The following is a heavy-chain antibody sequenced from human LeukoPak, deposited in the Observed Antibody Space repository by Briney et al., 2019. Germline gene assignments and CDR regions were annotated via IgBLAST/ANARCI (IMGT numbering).Heavy chain of an antibody. CDR2: ISYDGVNK. Sequence: GGSLRLSCAASGFTFTSYAFHWVRQAPGNGLEWVAAISYDGVNKLYADSVKGRFTIFRDNSKNTVYLQMTSLRAEDTAVFFCARVDSSGWLIYGMDVWGQETTVIVSS. CDR3: ARVDSSGWLIYGMDV. CDR1: GFTFTSYA. V-gene: IGHV3-30-3*01. D-gene: IGHD6-19*01. J-gene: IGHJ6*02.